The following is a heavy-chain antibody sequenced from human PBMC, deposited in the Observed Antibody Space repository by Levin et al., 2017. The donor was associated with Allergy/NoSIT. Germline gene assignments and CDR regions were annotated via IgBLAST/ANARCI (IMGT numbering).Heavy chain of an antibody. V-gene: IGHV3-30*18. CDR3: AKGELRYYYDSSGYELGDAFDI. CDR1: GFTFSSYG. J-gene: IGHJ3*02. CDR2: ISYDGSNK. D-gene: IGHD3-22*01. Sequence: GGSLRLSCAASGFTFSSYGMHWVRQAPGKGLEWVAVISYDGSNKYYADSVKGRFTISRDNSKNTLYLQMNSLRAEDTAVYYCAKGELRYYYDSSGYELGDAFDIWGQGTMVTVSS.